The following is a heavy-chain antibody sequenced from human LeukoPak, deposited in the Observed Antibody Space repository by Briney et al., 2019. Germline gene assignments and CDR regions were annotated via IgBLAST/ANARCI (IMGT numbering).Heavy chain of an antibody. CDR1: GFTFSSYS. D-gene: IGHD1-26*01. Sequence: PGGSLRLSCAASGFTFSSYSMGWVRQSPGMGLEWVSAISSGISTYYADYVKGRFTVSRDIAKNTVFLQVNSLRAEDTAIYYCTRGIVRASDYWGQGVPVTVSS. CDR2: ISSGIST. V-gene: IGHV3-23*01. J-gene: IGHJ4*02. CDR3: TRGIVRASDY.